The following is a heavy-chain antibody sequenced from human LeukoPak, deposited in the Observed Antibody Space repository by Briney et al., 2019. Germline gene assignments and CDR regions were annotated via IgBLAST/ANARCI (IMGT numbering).Heavy chain of an antibody. CDR2: IIPILGIA. J-gene: IGHJ6*02. CDR1: GGTFSSYA. V-gene: IGHV1-69*04. CDR3: ARDDEGAAAGQDYYYYYGMDV. Sequence: SVKVSCKASGGTFSSYAISWVRQAPGQGLEWMGRIIPILGIANYAQKFQGRVTITADKSTSTAYMELSSLRSEDTAVYYCARDDEGAAAGQDYYYYYGMDVWGQGTTVTVSS. D-gene: IGHD6-13*01.